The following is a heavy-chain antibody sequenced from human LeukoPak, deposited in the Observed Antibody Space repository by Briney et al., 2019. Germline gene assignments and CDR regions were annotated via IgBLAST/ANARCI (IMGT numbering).Heavy chain of an antibody. D-gene: IGHD2-2*02. CDR1: GYTFTGYY. V-gene: IGHV1-2*02. Sequence: ASVKVSCKASGYTFTGYYMHWVRQAPGQGLEWMGWINPNSGGTNYAQKFQGRVTMTRDTSISTAYMELSRLRSGDTAVYYCARVAHQYCSSTSCYTFWFDPWGQGTLVTVSS. CDR3: ARVAHQYCSSTSCYTFWFDP. CDR2: INPNSGGT. J-gene: IGHJ5*02.